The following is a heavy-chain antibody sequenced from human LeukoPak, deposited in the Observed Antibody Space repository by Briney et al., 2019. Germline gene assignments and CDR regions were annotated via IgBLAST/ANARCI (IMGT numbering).Heavy chain of an antibody. J-gene: IGHJ4*02. CDR2: INPSGGST. Sequence: GASVKVSCKASGGTFSSYAISWVRQAPGQGLEWMGIINPSGGSTSYAQKFQGRVTMTRDTSTSTVYMELSSLRSEDTAVYYCARVDTAMADSYWGQGTLVTVSS. V-gene: IGHV1-46*01. D-gene: IGHD5-18*01. CDR1: GGTFSSYA. CDR3: ARVDTAMADSY.